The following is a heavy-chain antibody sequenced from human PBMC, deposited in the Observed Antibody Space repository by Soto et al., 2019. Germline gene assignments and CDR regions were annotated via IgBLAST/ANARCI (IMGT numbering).Heavy chain of an antibody. CDR1: GFTFSSYA. J-gene: IGHJ5*02. CDR2: VTGSSDST. CDR3: AKDPLWYDSAWYPNLFGP. V-gene: IGHV3-23*01. D-gene: IGHD6-19*01. Sequence: PGGSLRLSCAASGFTFSSYAMSWVRQAPGKGLEWVSGVTGSSDSTYYADSVKGRFTISRDNSKNTLYLQMNSLRAEDTAVYYCAKDPLWYDSAWYPNLFGPWGQGTLVTVSS.